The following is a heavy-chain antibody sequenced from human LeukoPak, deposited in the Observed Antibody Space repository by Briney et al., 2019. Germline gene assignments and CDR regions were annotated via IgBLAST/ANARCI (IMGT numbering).Heavy chain of an antibody. Sequence: GGSLRLSCAASGFTFSSYWMSWVRQAPGKGPEWVANIKKDGSEKYSVDSVKGRFTISTDNAKNAVYLQMNSLRAEDTALYHCARLYDSSGYYLDYWGQGTLVTVSS. J-gene: IGHJ4*02. CDR1: GFTFSSYW. D-gene: IGHD3-22*01. CDR3: ARLYDSSGYYLDY. V-gene: IGHV3-7*03. CDR2: IKKDGSEK.